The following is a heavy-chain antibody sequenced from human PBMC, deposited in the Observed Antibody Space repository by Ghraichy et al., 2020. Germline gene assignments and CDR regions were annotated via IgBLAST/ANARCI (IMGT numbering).Heavy chain of an antibody. V-gene: IGHV4-39*01. CDR1: GGSISSSDYY. J-gene: IGHJ4*02. Sequence: SETLSLTCTVSGGSISSSDYYWGWIRQPPGKGLEWIGSIFYSESTYYNPSLKSRVTISVDTSKNQFSLNLNSVTAADTAVYYCARGSYDILTGYSLHFDYWGQGTLVTVSS. CDR3: ARGSYDILTGYSLHFDY. CDR2: IFYSEST. D-gene: IGHD3-9*01.